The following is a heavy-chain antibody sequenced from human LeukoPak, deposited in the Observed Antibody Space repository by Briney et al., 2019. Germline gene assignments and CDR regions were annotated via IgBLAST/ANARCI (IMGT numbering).Heavy chain of an antibody. D-gene: IGHD3-9*01. CDR2: ISGSGGST. J-gene: IGHJ4*02. CDR1: GFTFSSYA. Sequence: PWETLTLSRAASGFTFSSYAMNWIRQAPGKGLEWVAAISGSGGSTYYADSVKGRFTISRDNSKNTLYLQMNRLRVEDTAVYYCARKEIQIPLRYFDYWGQGSLVTVSS. CDR3: ARKEIQIPLRYFDY. V-gene: IGHV3-23*01.